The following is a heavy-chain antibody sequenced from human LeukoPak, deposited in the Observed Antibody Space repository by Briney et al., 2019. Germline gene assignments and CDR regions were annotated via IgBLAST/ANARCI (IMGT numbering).Heavy chain of an antibody. CDR2: IWYDGSNK. CDR3: ARDRPGGYCSSTSCYYYYGMDV. V-gene: IGHV3-33*01. J-gene: IGHJ6*02. D-gene: IGHD2-2*01. Sequence: RSGGSLRLSCAASGFTFSTYVMHWVRQAPGKGLEWVAIIWYDGSNKYYADSVKGRFTISRDNAKNSLYLQMNSLRAEDTAVYYCARDRPGGYCSSTSCYYYYGMDVWGQGTTVTVSS. CDR1: GFTFSTYV.